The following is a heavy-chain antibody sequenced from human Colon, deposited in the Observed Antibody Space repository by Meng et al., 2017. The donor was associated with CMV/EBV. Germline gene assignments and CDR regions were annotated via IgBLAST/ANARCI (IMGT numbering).Heavy chain of an antibody. V-gene: IGHV1-18*01. CDR2: ISAYNGNT. J-gene: IGHJ6*02. D-gene: IGHD3-3*01. CDR1: GYTFTSYG. Sequence: ASVKVSCKASGYTFTSYGISWVRQAPGQGLEWMGWISAYNGNTNYAQKLQGRVTMTTDTSTSTAYMELRSLRSEDTAVYYCARDIGLRGYYNYYYYGMDVWGQGTTVTVSS. CDR3: ARDIGLRGYYNYYYYGMDV.